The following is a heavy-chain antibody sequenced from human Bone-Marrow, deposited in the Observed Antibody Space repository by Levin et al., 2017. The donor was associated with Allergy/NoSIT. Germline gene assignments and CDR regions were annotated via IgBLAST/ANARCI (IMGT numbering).Heavy chain of an antibody. Sequence: TSETLSLTCTVSGGSVSSSSYYWGWIRQPPGKGLEWIGNIYYSGTTYYNPSLKSRVTISVDTSKNQFSLRLSSVTAADTAVYYCARESHDFWSGIEFDYWGQGTLVTVSS. CDR2: IYYSGTT. D-gene: IGHD3-3*01. CDR1: GGSVSSSSYY. J-gene: IGHJ4*02. CDR3: ARESHDFWSGIEFDY. V-gene: IGHV4-39*07.